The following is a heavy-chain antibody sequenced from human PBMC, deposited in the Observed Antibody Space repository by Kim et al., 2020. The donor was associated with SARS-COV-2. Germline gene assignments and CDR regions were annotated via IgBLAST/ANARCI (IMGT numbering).Heavy chain of an antibody. V-gene: IGHV4-39*01. CDR1: GGSVSSSSYY. CDR3: ARHLGDYLSPMTS. J-gene: IGHJ4*02. Sequence: SETLSLTCTVSGGSVSSSSYYWGWIRQPPGKGLEWIGNMYYSGSSYYNPSLKSRVTISVDTSKNQFSLKLSSVTAADTAVYYCARHLGDYLSPMTSWGQGTLVTVSS. D-gene: IGHD4-17*01. CDR2: MYYSGSS.